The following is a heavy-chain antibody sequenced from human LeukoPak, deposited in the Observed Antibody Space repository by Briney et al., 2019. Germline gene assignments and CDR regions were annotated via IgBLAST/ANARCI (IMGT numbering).Heavy chain of an antibody. CDR1: VFTFSSYS. V-gene: IGHV3-21*01. D-gene: IGHD1-26*01. CDR3: ARNVGAFDI. J-gene: IGHJ3*02. Sequence: GGSLRLSCAASVFTFSSYSMNWVRQAPGKGLEWVSSISSTSKYIYYGDSVKGRFTISRDNAKNSLYLQMNSLRVEDTAVYYCARNVGAFDIWGQGTMVTVSS. CDR2: ISSTSKYI.